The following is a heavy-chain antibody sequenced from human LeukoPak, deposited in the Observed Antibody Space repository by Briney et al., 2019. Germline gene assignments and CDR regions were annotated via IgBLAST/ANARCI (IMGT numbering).Heavy chain of an antibody. V-gene: IGHV1-18*01. CDR2: ISAYNGNT. CDR3: ARELRYCSGGSCYYYGMDV. J-gene: IGHJ6*02. Sequence: ASVKVSCKASGYTFTSYGISWVRPAPGQGLEWMGWISAYNGNTNYAQKLQGRVTMTTDTSTSTAYMELRSLRSDDTAVYYCARELRYCSGGSCYYYGMDVWGQGTTVTVSS. D-gene: IGHD2-15*01. CDR1: GYTFTSYG.